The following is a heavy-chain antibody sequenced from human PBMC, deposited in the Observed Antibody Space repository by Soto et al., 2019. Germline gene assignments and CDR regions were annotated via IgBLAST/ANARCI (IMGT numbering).Heavy chain of an antibody. J-gene: IGHJ6*02. Sequence: QPGGSLRLSCAASGFTFSSYEMNWVRQAPGKGLEWVSYISSSGSTIYYADSVKGRFTISRDNAKNSLYLQMNSLRAEDTAVYYCAREGVVVECAECNVSYYYGMDVWGQGTTVTVSS. V-gene: IGHV3-48*03. CDR1: GFTFSSYE. D-gene: IGHD2-2*01. CDR3: AREGVVVECAECNVSYYYGMDV. CDR2: ISSSGSTI.